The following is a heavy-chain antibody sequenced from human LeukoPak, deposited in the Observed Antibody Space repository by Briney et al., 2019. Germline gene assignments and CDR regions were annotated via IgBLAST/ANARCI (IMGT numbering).Heavy chain of an antibody. J-gene: IGHJ4*02. CDR2: ISGDGEST. CDR3: AKDRDCSSTGCYVFAN. CDR1: GVTLRNYA. V-gene: IGHV3-23*01. Sequence: GGSLRLSCAASGVTLRNYAMTWIRQAQGTGLQLVSVISGDGESTYYADSVRGRFTISRDNSKNTMYLQMNNLRVEDTAIYYCAKDRDCSSTGCYVFANWGQGTLVTVSS. D-gene: IGHD2-2*01.